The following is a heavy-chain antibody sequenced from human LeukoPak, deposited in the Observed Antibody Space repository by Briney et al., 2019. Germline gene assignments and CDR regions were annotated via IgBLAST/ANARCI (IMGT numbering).Heavy chain of an antibody. D-gene: IGHD4-17*01. J-gene: IGHJ6*02. Sequence: ASVKVSCKASGYTFTSYGISWVRQAPGQGLEWMGWISAYNGNTNYAQKLQGRVTMTTDTSTSTAYMELRSLRSDDTAVYYCASVNYGDYPYYYGMDVWGQGTTVTVSS. CDR1: GYTFTSYG. V-gene: IGHV1-18*01. CDR3: ASVNYGDYPYYYGMDV. CDR2: ISAYNGNT.